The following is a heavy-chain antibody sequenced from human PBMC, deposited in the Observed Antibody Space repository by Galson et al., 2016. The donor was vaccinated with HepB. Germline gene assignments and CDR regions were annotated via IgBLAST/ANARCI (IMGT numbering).Heavy chain of an antibody. CDR2: IYYSGST. J-gene: IGHJ5*02. D-gene: IGHD6-19*01. CDR1: GGSISSTIYD. V-gene: IGHV4-39*01. CDR3: ARSTYSSGWYSGWFDL. Sequence: ETLSLTCTVSGGSISSTIYDWGWIRQPPGKGLEWIGSIYYSGSTFYNLSLKSRVTISVDTSKNQFSLKLSSVTAADTAVYYCARSTYSSGWYSGWFDLWGQGIVVTVSS.